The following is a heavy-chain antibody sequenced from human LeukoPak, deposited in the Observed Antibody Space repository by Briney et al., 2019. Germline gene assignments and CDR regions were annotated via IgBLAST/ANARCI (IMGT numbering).Heavy chain of an antibody. CDR1: GGSISIYY. CDR2: LYYSGHT. CDR3: ARAPGYSGSSYVDY. D-gene: IGHD1-26*01. V-gene: IGHV4-59*01. Sequence: SETLPLTCTVSGGSISIYYGRWIRQPPGKGLEWMAYLYYSGHTNYNPSLKRRVTISVDTPENQFPLNRRSVTAADTAVYYCARAPGYSGSSYVDYWGQGTLVTV. J-gene: IGHJ4*02.